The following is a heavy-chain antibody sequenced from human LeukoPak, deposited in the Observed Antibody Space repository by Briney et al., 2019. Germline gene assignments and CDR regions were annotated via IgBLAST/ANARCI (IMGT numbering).Heavy chain of an antibody. Sequence: PGGSLRLSCAVSGVTFSNYALNWVRQAPGKGLEWVSAIGGSGANTYYADSAKGRFTISGDTSKNTLYLQMNNLRAEDTAVYYCAKYCSSTSCYTGWFDPWGQGTLVTVSS. V-gene: IGHV3-23*01. D-gene: IGHD2-2*02. CDR3: AKYCSSTSCYTGWFDP. CDR1: GVTFSNYA. CDR2: IGGSGANT. J-gene: IGHJ5*02.